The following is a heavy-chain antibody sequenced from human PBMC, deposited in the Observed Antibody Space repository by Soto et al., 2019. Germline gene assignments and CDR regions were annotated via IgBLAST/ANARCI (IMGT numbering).Heavy chain of an antibody. CDR1: GFTFSSYA. Sequence: PGGSLRLSCAASGFTFSSYAMSWVRQAPGKGLEWVSAISGSGGSTYYADSVKGRFAISRDNSKNTLYLQMNSLRAEDTAVYYCAKGSLSPDFWSGFETYYFDYWGQGTLVTVSS. CDR3: AKGSLSPDFWSGFETYYFDY. CDR2: ISGSGGST. J-gene: IGHJ4*02. D-gene: IGHD3-3*01. V-gene: IGHV3-23*01.